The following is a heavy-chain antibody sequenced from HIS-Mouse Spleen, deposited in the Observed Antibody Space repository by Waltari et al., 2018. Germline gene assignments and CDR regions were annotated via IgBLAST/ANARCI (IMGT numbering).Heavy chain of an antibody. CDR2: IYYSGST. V-gene: IGHV4-39*01. CDR3: ARTRGYWYFDL. CDR1: SSSYY. D-gene: IGHD3-10*01. J-gene: IGHJ2*01. Sequence: SSSYYWGWIRQPPGKGLEWIGSIYYSGSTYYNPSLKSRVTISVDTSKNQFSLKLSSVTAADTAVYYCARTRGYWYFDLWGRGTLVTVSS.